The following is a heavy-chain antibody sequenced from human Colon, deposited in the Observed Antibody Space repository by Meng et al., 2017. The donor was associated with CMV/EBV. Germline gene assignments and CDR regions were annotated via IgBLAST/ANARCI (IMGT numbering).Heavy chain of an antibody. Sequence: VSGGSTSSGNYYWGWIRQPPGKGLEWIGSIFYSGSTYYNPSLKSRVTISLDTSKNQFSLKLSSVTAADTAVYYCARDLGAANWFDPWGQGTLVTVSS. J-gene: IGHJ5*02. CDR1: GGSTSSGNYY. CDR2: IFYSGST. D-gene: IGHD2-15*01. V-gene: IGHV4-39*07. CDR3: ARDLGAANWFDP.